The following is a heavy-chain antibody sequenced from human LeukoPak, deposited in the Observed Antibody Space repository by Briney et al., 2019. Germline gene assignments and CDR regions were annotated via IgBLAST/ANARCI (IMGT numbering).Heavy chain of an antibody. V-gene: IGHV3-21*01. CDR1: GFTFSSYS. D-gene: IGHD2-2*02. CDR2: ISSSSSYI. J-gene: IGHJ4*02. CDR3: ARDRCSSTSCYN. Sequence: GGSLRLSCAASGFTFSSYSMNWVCQAPGKGLEWVSSISSSSSYIYYADSVKGRFTISRDNAKNSLYLQMNSLRAEDTAVYYCARDRCSSTSCYNWGQGTLVTVSS.